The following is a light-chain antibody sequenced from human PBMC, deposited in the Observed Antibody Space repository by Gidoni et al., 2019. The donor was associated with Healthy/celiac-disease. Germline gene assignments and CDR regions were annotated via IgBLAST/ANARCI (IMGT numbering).Light chain of an antibody. V-gene: IGKV3D-15*01. J-gene: IGKJ2*01. CDR3: QQYNNCPYT. Sequence: EILMPQSPATLSLSPGERATLSCRASQSVSSNLAWYQQKPGQAPRLLIYGASTRATGIPARFSGSGSGTEFTLTISSLQSEDFAVYYCQQYNNCPYTFXQXTKLEIK. CDR2: GAS. CDR1: QSVSSN.